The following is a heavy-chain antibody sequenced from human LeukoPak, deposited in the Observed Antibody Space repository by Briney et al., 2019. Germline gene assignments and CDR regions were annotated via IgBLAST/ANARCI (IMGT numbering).Heavy chain of an antibody. D-gene: IGHD3-22*01. CDR2: IHHSGST. CDR1: GGSVINTNW. J-gene: IGHJ4*02. V-gene: IGHV4-4*02. CDR3: ARDVDGLVDY. Sequence: PSETLSLTCGVSGGSVINTNWWTWIRQPPGKGLEWIGEIHHSGSTNYSPSLKSRVTISLDTSKNQFALKLSSVTAADTAVYYCARDVDGLVDYWGQGTLVTVSS.